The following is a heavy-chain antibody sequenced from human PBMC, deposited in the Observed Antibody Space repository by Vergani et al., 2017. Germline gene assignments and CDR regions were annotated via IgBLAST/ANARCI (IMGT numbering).Heavy chain of an antibody. J-gene: IGHJ2*01. CDR2: INHSGST. CDR3: ARDPRIAVAGQKRDWYFDL. V-gene: IGHV4-34*01. Sequence: QVQLQQWGAGLLKPSETLSLTCAVYGGSFSGYYWSWIRQPPGKGLEWIGEINHSGSTNYNPSLKSRVTISVDTSKNQFSLKLSSVTAADTAVYYCARDPRIAVAGQKRDWYFDLWGRGTLVTVSS. CDR1: GGSFSGYY. D-gene: IGHD6-19*01.